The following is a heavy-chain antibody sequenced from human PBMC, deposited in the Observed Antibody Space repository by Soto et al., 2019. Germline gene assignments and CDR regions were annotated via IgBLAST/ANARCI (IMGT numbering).Heavy chain of an antibody. CDR2: MDPNSGNT. CDR1: GCTFTSYD. D-gene: IGHD3-16*02. Sequence: ASVKVSCKASGCTFTSYDINWVRQATGQGLEWMGWMDPNSGNTGYAQKFQGRVTMTRNTSISTAYMELSSLRSEDTAVYYCARGLMITFGGVIVRGYFDLWGRGTLVTVSS. V-gene: IGHV1-8*01. J-gene: IGHJ2*01. CDR3: ARGLMITFGGVIVRGYFDL.